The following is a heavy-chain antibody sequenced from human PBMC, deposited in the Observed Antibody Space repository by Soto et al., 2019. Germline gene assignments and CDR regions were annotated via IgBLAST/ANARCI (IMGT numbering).Heavy chain of an antibody. CDR1: GGSMSSYY. CDR2: VYYSGST. J-gene: IGHJ4*02. V-gene: IGHV4-59*01. Sequence: ASETLSLTCTVSGGSMSSYYWSWIRQPPGKGLEWIGCVYYSGSTNYNPSLKSRVTISVDTSKNQFSLKLSSVTAADTAVYYCARHYSSAWYKVDHWGQGALVTVSS. CDR3: ARHYSSAWYKVDH. D-gene: IGHD6-13*01.